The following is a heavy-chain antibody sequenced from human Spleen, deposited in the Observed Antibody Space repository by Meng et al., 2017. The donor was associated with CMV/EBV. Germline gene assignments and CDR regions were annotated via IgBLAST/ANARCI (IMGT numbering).Heavy chain of an antibody. V-gene: IGHV3-30*02. CDR1: GFTFGDYA. D-gene: IGHD6-13*01. Sequence: GESLKISCTASGFTFGDYAMHWVRQAPGKGLDWVAFIRYDGTNKDYADSVKGRFTISRDNSKNTLYLQMNSLRAEDTAVYYCAKDLDSSSWYGDAFDTWGRGTMVTVSS. CDR2: IRYDGTNK. CDR3: AKDLDSSSWYGDAFDT. J-gene: IGHJ3*02.